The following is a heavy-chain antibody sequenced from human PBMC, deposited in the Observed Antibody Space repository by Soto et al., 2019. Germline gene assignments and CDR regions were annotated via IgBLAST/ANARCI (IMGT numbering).Heavy chain of an antibody. Sequence: VQLQESGPGLVKPSQTLSLTCTVSGGSIISGYYYWSWIRQHPGKGLEWIGYIYYSGTTYYNPSLKSRVTISVDTSENHFSLKLSSVTAADTAVYYCARVSRKSSPTYEYYFDYWGQGTLVTVSS. CDR1: GGSIISGYYY. CDR3: ARVSRKSSPTYEYYFDY. V-gene: IGHV4-31*03. D-gene: IGHD3-3*01. CDR2: IYYSGTT. J-gene: IGHJ4*02.